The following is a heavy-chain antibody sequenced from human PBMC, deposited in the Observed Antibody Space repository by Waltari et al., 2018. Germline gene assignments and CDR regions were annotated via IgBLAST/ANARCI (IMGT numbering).Heavy chain of an antibody. CDR2: IRYDGSNK. D-gene: IGHD1-7*01. V-gene: IGHV3-30*02. J-gene: IGHJ4*02. CDR3: AKDGGLLELRGYYFDY. CDR1: GFTFSSYG. Sequence: QVQLVESGGGVVQPGGSLRLSCAASGFTFSSYGMHWVRPAPGKGLEWVAFIRYDGSNKYYADSVKGRFTISRDNSKNTLYLQMNSLRAEDTAVYYCAKDGGLLELRGYYFDYWGQGTLVTVSS.